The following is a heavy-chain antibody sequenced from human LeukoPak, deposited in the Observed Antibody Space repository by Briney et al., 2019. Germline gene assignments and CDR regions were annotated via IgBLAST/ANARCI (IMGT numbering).Heavy chain of an antibody. V-gene: IGHV3-11*04. CDR2: ISSSGNSI. J-gene: IGHJ4*02. CDR1: GGSFSGYY. Sequence: LSLTCAVYGGSFSGYYWSWIRQAPGKGLEWVSYISSSGNSISYADSVKGRFTISRDNAKNSLFPQMNSLRAEDTAVYYCARDQVSIAGTGIDYWGQGTLVTVSS. CDR3: ARDQVSIAGTGIDY. D-gene: IGHD6-13*01.